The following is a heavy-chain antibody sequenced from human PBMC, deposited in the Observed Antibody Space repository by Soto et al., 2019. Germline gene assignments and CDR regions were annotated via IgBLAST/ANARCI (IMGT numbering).Heavy chain of an antibody. CDR2: ITYDGSSS. D-gene: IGHD6-19*01. J-gene: IGHJ3*02. CDR1: GFTFSSYG. Sequence: GGSLRLSCAASGFTFSSYGMHWVRQAPGKGLEWVAVITYDGSSSSYADSVKGRFTISRDNAKNTLSLQMNSLRAEDTAVYYCASPGRYSSGWRNAFDIWGQGTMVTVSS. CDR3: ASPGRYSSGWRNAFDI. V-gene: IGHV3-30*03.